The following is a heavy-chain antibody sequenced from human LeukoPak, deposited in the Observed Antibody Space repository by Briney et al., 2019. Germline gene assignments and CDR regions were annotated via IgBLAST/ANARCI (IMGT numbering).Heavy chain of an antibody. Sequence: PGGSLRLSCAASGFTVSSNYMSWVRQAPGKGLEWVSVIYSGGSTYYADSVKGRFTISRDNSKNTLYLQMNSLRAEDTAVYYCARRWFGEETLDPWGQGTLVTVSS. CDR3: ARRWFGEETLDP. D-gene: IGHD3-10*01. CDR1: GFTVSSNY. V-gene: IGHV3-53*01. CDR2: IYSGGST. J-gene: IGHJ5*02.